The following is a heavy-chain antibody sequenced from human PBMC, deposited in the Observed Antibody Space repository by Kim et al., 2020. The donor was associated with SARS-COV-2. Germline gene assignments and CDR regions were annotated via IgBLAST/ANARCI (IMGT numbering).Heavy chain of an antibody. CDR3: ARQGTPNVPHYFDY. V-gene: IGHV4-59*08. CDR2: IYYSGST. D-gene: IGHD2-15*01. Sequence: SETLSLTCTVSGGSISGYYWSWIRQPPGKGLEWIGYIYYSGSTNYNPSLKSRVTISVDTSKNQFSLKLSSVTAADTAVYYCARQGTPNVPHYFDYWGQGTLVTVSS. J-gene: IGHJ4*02. CDR1: GGSISGYY.